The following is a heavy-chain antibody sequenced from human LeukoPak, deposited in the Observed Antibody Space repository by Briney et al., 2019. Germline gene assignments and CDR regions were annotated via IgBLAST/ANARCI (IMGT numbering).Heavy chain of an antibody. Sequence: EAGGSLRLSCRASRFSFSDYDMHWVRQAPGKGLEWVAMISYDGSRKHYGDSVKGRFTISRDNSESTLFLQMNSLRTDDTSVYFCAKYAYNWNAPDGFDMWGQGTMVIVSS. CDR3: AKYAYNWNAPDGFDM. CDR2: ISYDGSRK. V-gene: IGHV3-30*18. D-gene: IGHD1-1*01. CDR1: RFSFSDYD. J-gene: IGHJ3*02.